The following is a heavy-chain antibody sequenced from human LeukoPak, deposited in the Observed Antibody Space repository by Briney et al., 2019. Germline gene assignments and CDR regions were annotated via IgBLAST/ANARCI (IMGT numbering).Heavy chain of an antibody. D-gene: IGHD2-2*02. V-gene: IGHV3-23*01. CDR2: ITDSGSNT. J-gene: IGHJ4*02. CDR1: GFTFSSYS. CDR3: AKGSANALPYYFAY. Sequence: GGSLRLSCAGSGFTFSSYSMSWVRQAPGKGLEWVSAITDSGSNTFHPDSVKGRLTISRDNSKNTLYLQMNSLRAEDTAIYYCAKGSANALPYYFAYCGQGTLVTAS.